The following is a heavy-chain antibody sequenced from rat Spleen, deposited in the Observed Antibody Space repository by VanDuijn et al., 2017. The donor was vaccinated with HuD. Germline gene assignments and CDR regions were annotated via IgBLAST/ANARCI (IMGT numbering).Heavy chain of an antibody. CDR1: GFAFSDYY. V-gene: IGHV5-29*01. D-gene: IGHD1-1*01. CDR2: INYDGRST. CDR3: GRHAGYYSGDYVMDA. Sequence: EVQLVESDGGLVQPGRSLKISCAASGFAFSDYYMAWVRQAPAKGLDWVATINYDGRSTFYRDSLKARFTISRDNAKSILYLQMDSLRSEDTATYYCGRHAGYYSGDYVMDAWGQGASVTVSS. J-gene: IGHJ4*01.